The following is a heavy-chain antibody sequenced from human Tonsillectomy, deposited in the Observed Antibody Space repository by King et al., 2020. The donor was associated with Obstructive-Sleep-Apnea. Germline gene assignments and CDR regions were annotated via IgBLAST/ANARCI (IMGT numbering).Heavy chain of an antibody. CDR1: GGTVTTDT. Sequence: VKLVESGAEVKKPGSSVTLSCKASGGTVTTDTISWVRQAPGQGLEWMGGIIPMSGTAHYAQKCQGRVTITADTSTNIVFMELKSLRSEDTAVYYCARDLTGMDVWGQGTSVAVSS. CDR3: ARDLTGMDV. CDR2: IIPMSGTA. J-gene: IGHJ6*02. V-gene: IGHV1-69*06. D-gene: IGHD3-9*01.